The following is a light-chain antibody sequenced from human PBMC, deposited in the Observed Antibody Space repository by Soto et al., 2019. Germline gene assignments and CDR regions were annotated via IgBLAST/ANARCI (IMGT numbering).Light chain of an antibody. J-gene: IGKJ2*01. Sequence: DIVMTQSPDSLAVSLGERATINCKSSQSVLYSSNNKNYLAWYQQRPGQPPKLLIYWASTRESGVPDRFSGSGSETDFTLTITSLQAEDAAVYYCQQYESTPPTFGQGTKLEIK. CDR1: QSVLYSSNNKNY. CDR3: QQYESTPPT. CDR2: WAS. V-gene: IGKV4-1*01.